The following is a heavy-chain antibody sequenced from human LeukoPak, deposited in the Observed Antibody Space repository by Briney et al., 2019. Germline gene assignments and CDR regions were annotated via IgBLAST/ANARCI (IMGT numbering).Heavy chain of an antibody. CDR2: IYPDDSNT. V-gene: IGHV5-51*01. J-gene: IGHJ4*02. Sequence: KHGESLKISCKGSGYNFTSYWIGWVRQMPGKVLEWMGIIYPDDSNTTYSPSFQGQVTISADKSISTAYLQWNSLKASDSAMYYCARQRGFDYWGQGTLVTVSS. D-gene: IGHD3-10*01. CDR3: ARQRGFDY. CDR1: GYNFTSYW.